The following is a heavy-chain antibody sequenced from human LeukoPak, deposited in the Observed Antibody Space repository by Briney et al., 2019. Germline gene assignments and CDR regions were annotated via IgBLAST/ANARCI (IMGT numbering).Heavy chain of an antibody. V-gene: IGHV3-9*01. D-gene: IGHD6-13*01. CDR3: AKDIAAAGTLPLDY. J-gene: IGHJ4*02. Sequence: PGGSLRLSCAASGFTFDDYAMHWVRQAPGKGLEWVSGISWNSGSIGYADSVKGRITISRDNAKNSLYLQMNSLRAEDTALYYCAKDIAAAGTLPLDYWGQGTLVTASS. CDR1: GFTFDDYA. CDR2: ISWNSGSI.